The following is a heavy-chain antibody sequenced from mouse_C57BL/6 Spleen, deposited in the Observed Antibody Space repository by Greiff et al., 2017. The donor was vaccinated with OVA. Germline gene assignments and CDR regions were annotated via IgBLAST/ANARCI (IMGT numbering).Heavy chain of an antibody. V-gene: IGHV5-9-1*02. CDR1: GFTFSSYA. CDR3: TRDGVYDDDGPPY. J-gene: IGHJ3*01. D-gene: IGHD2-4*01. Sequence: EVQLVESGEGLVKPGGSLKLSCAASGFTFSSYAMSWVRQTPEQRLEWVAYISSGGDYIYYADTVKGRFTISRDNARNTPDLQMSSLKSEDTARYYCTRDGVYDDDGPPYWGQGTLVTVSA. CDR2: ISSGGDYI.